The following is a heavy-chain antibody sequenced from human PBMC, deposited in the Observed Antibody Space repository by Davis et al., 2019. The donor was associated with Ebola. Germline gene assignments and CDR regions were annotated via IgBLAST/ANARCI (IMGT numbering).Heavy chain of an antibody. V-gene: IGHV4-59*01. D-gene: IGHD4-17*01. CDR3: ARVAPTVTTWSFDY. Sequence: SETLSLTCTISGASIGLDHWSWIRQSPGEALEWIGYIHDTDRTNYNPALKSRVTISADTSKNQLSLNLKSVTAADTAVYYCARVAPTVTTWSFDYWGQGTLVTVSS. CDR1: GASIGLDH. CDR2: IHDTDRT. J-gene: IGHJ4*02.